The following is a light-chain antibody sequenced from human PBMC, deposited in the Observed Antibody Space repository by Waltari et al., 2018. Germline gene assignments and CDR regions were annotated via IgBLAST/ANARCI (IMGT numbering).Light chain of an antibody. J-gene: IGLJ1*01. Sequence: QSALTQPASVSGSPGQSITIPCTGTSGDVGYYDYVSWYQHHPGKAPKLMIYDVSKRPSGISNRFSGSKSGNTASLTISGLQAEDEADYYCSSFTSSSTYVFGTGTKVTVL. CDR3: SSFTSSSTYV. CDR2: DVS. CDR1: SGDVGYYDY. V-gene: IGLV2-14*03.